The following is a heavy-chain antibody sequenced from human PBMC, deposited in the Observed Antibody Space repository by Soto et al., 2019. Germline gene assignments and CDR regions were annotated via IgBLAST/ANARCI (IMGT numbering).Heavy chain of an antibody. D-gene: IGHD3-16*01. CDR2: IYFTGNT. V-gene: IGHV4-39*01. J-gene: IGHJ5*02. CDR1: GGSITSSSHF. CDR3: AGQTFTMAAASYGGSNWFDP. Sequence: SETLSLTCTVSGGSITSSSHFWGWVRQPPGKGLEWIVTIYFTGNTYYTPSLKSRLTMSIDTSKNEFSLRLNSVTAADTAVYYCAGQTFTMAAASYGGSNWFDPWGPGTLVTVSS.